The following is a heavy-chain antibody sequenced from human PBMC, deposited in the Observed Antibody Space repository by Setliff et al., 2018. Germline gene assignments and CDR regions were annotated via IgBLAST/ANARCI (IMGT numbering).Heavy chain of an antibody. CDR2: SDHGGNT. CDR3: ARDNTIVGATDY. J-gene: IGHJ4*02. D-gene: IGHD1-26*01. CDR1: GVSFSDYY. V-gene: IGHV4-34*01. Sequence: SETLSLTCTVYGVSFSDYYWSWIRQSPGKGLEWIGESDHGGNTTIHPSLKGRVTISADTSTNHFSLKLTSVTAADTAVYYCARDNTIVGATDYWGQGALVTVSS.